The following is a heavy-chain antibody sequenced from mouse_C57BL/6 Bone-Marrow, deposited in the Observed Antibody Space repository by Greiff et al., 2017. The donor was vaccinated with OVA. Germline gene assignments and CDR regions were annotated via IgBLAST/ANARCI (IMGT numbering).Heavy chain of an antibody. Sequence: VHLVESGAELARPGASVKLSCKASGYTFTSYGISWVKQRTGQGLEWIGEIYPRSGNTYYNEKFKGKATLTADKSSSTAYMELRSLTSEDSAVYFCARWMVTTFAYWGQGTLVTVSA. CDR2: IYPRSGNT. J-gene: IGHJ3*01. CDR3: ARWMVTTFAY. D-gene: IGHD2-1*01. V-gene: IGHV1-81*01. CDR1: GYTFTSYG.